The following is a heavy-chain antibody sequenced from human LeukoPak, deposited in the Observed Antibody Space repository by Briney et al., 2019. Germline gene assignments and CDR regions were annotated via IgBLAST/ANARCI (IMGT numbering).Heavy chain of an antibody. CDR3: ARSAVTFGGVIVIPLYFDY. J-gene: IGHJ4*02. CDR1: GFTFSSYS. CDR2: ISSSSSYI. V-gene: IGHV3-21*01. Sequence: GGSLRLSCAASGFTFSSYSMNWVRQAPGKGLEWVSSISSSSSYIYYADSVKGRFTISRDNAKNSLYLQMNSLRAEDTAVYYCARSAVTFGGVIVIPLYFDYWGQGTLVTVSS. D-gene: IGHD3-16*02.